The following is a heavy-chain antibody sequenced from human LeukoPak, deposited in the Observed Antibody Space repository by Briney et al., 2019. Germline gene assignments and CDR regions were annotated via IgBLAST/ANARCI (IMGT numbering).Heavy chain of an antibody. V-gene: IGHV1-69*13. CDR3: ATPGAGSGSNQFDY. CDR1: GGTFGSYA. Sequence: GASVKVSCKASGGTFGSYAISWVRQAPGQGLEWMGGIIPIFGTANYAQKFQGRVTITADESTSTAYMELSSLRSEDTAVYYCATPGAGSGSNQFDYWGQGTLVTVSS. CDR2: IIPIFGTA. J-gene: IGHJ4*02. D-gene: IGHD3-10*01.